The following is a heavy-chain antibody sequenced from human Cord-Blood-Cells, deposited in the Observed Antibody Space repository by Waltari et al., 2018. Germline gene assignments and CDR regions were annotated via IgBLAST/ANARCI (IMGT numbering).Heavy chain of an antibody. CDR3: ATPLYSSASGSFGY. Sequence: EVQRVQSGAEVKKPGEPLKIYCKGSGYSFTTYWIGWVRRMPGKGLEWMGNIYPGDSDTRYSPSYQGQVTMSAHKSISTAYLQWSSLKASDTAMYYCATPLYSSASGSFGYWGQGTLVTVSS. CDR2: IYPGDSDT. J-gene: IGHJ4*02. CDR1: GYSFTTYW. V-gene: IGHV5-51*01. D-gene: IGHD6-6*01.